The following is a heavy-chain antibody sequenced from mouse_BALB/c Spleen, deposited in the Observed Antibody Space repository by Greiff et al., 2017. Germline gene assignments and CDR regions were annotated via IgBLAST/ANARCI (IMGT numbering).Heavy chain of an antibody. CDR2: ISIYYDNT. J-gene: IGHJ4*01. Sequence: VHLVESGPELVRPGESVKISCKGSGYTFTDYAMHWVKQSHAKSLEWIGVISIYYDNTNYNQKFKGKATMTVDKSSSTAYMELARLTSEDSAIYYCARRGLLPAMDYWGQGTSGTGSS. CDR1: GYTFTDYA. CDR3: ARRGLLPAMDY. V-gene: IGHV1-67*01. D-gene: IGHD1-1*01.